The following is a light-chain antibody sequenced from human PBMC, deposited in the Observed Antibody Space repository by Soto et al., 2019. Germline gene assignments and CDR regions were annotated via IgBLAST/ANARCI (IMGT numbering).Light chain of an antibody. Sequence: QSVLTQPASVSGSPGQSITISCTGTSSDVGGYNHVSWYQQHPGKAPKLIIYEVRNRPSGVSNRLSGSKSGNTASLTISGLQADDEADYYGSSYAGSNNLVFGGGTQLTVL. J-gene: IGLJ3*02. CDR1: SSDVGGYNH. V-gene: IGLV2-14*01. CDR2: EVR. CDR3: SSYAGSNNLV.